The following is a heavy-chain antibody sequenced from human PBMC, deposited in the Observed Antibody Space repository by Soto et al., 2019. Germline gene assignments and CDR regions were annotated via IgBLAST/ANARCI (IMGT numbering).Heavy chain of an antibody. D-gene: IGHD6-13*01. CDR2: IIPIFGTA. CDR1: GGTLSSYA. Sequence: SVKVSCKASGGTLSSYAISWVRQAPGQGLEWMGGIIPIFGTANYAQKFQGRVTITADKSTSTAYMELSSLRSEDTAVYYCARAGSSSWYDGGYYYYGMDVWGQGTTVTVSS. V-gene: IGHV1-69*06. J-gene: IGHJ6*02. CDR3: ARAGSSSWYDGGYYYYGMDV.